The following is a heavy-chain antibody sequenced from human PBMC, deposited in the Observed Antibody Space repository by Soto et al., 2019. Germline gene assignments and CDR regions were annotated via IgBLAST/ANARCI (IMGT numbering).Heavy chain of an antibody. CDR3: AHRRPTATAISGPSAFDF. CDR2: VYWNDDR. V-gene: IGHV2-5*01. D-gene: IGHD4-17*01. J-gene: IGHJ4*02. Sequence: SGPTLVYPTHPLTLTCPFSGFSLSTSGVGVGWIRQPPGKALEWLGLVYWNDDRRFRPSLKSRLTITKDTSKNQVVLTMTNMAPADTATYYCAHRRPTATAISGPSAFDFWGQGTLVTVSS. CDR1: GFSLSTSGVG.